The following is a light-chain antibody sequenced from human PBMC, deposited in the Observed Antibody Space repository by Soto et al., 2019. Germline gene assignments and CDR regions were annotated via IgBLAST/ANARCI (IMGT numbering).Light chain of an antibody. J-gene: IGKJ2*01. CDR1: QSVSSSY. CDR3: QQYGSAPTYT. V-gene: IGKV3-20*01. CDR2: GGS. Sequence: EIVLTQSPGTLSLSPGERATLSCRASQSVSSSYLAWYQQKPGQAPRLLIYGGSSRATGIPDRFSGSGSGTDFTPTISRLEPEDFAVYYCQQYGSAPTYTFGQGTKLEIK.